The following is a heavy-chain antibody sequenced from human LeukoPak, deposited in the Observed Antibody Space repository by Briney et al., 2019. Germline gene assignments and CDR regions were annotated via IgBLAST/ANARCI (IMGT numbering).Heavy chain of an antibody. J-gene: IGHJ4*02. CDR2: INQGGSVK. D-gene: IGHD5-12*01. V-gene: IGHV3-7*01. Sequence: PGGSLRLSCAASAFTFRSYWMSWVRQAPGKGLEWVANINQGGSVKYYGDSVKGRFTISRDDAKNSLYVQMNSLRDEDQAVYYCARVGYSGWNLEYWGQGTLVTVSS. CDR3: ARVGYSGWNLEY. CDR1: AFTFRSYW.